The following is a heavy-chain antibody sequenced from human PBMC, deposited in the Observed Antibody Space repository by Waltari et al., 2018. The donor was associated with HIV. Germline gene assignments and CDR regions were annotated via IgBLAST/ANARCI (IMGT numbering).Heavy chain of an antibody. CDR3: TRGRYCSRSTCSPYSNYANYYSDY. J-gene: IGHJ4*01. CDR2: TSYSGRS. V-gene: IGHV4-39*02. CDR1: GGAVNANNYF. D-gene: IGHD2-2*01. Sequence: QLQLQETGPGLVKPSETLSLTCFVSGGAVNANNYFWGWIRQPPGKGLEWIGTTSYSGRSYYGPASQSRGTMSIDTTTNQFSLNLQSVTATDTAVYYCTRGRYCSRSTCSPYSNYANYYSDYWGHGTLVTVSS.